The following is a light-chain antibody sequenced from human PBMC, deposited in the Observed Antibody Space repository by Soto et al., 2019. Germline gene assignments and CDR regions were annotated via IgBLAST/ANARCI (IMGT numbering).Light chain of an antibody. J-gene: IGKJ1*01. CDR2: AAS. CDR1: QSISSY. V-gene: IGKV1-39*01. CDR3: QQSYSTPWT. Sequence: DIQMTQSPSSLSASVGDRVTITCRASQSISSYLNWYQQKPGKAPKLLIYAASILQSGVPSRFSGSASGTDFTLTISSLQPEDFANYYCQQSYSTPWTFGQGTKVEIK.